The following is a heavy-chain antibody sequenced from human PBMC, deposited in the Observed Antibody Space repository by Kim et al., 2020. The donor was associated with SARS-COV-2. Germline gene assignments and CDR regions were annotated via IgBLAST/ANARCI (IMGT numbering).Heavy chain of an antibody. CDR2: ISYDGSNK. D-gene: IGHD3-10*01. Sequence: GGSLRLSCAASGFTFSSYGMHWVRQAPGKGLEWVAVISYDGSNKYYADSVKGRFTISRDNSKNTLYLQMNSLRAEDTAVYYCAKDTIGWFGELLAFYYY. J-gene: IGHJ6*01. CDR3: AKDTIGWFGELLAFYYY. CDR1: GFTFSSYG. V-gene: IGHV3-30*18.